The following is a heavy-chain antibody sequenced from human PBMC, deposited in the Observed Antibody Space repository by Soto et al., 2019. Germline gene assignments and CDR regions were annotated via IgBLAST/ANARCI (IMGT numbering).Heavy chain of an antibody. J-gene: IGHJ6*02. D-gene: IGHD1-1*01. Sequence: GGSLRLSCAASGFTFSSYSMNWVRQAPGKGLEWVSSISSSSSYIYYADSVKGRFTISRDNAKNSLYLQMNSLRAEDTAVYYCARDRYNWNDPYYYYGMDVWGQGTTVTVSS. CDR3: ARDRYNWNDPYYYYGMDV. V-gene: IGHV3-21*01. CDR2: ISSSSSYI. CDR1: GFTFSSYS.